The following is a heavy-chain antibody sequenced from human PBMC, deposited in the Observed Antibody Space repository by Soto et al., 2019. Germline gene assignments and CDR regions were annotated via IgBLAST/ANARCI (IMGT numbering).Heavy chain of an antibody. Sequence: QVQLQESGPGLVKPSGTLSLTCAVSGGSISSSNWWSWVRQPPGKGLEWIGEIYHSGSTNYNSSLKGRVTIPVDRSKTQFSLRLSSVPAADTAVYYCASKAWDPPRWFDPWGQGTLVTVSS. V-gene: IGHV4-4*02. CDR1: GGSISSSNW. D-gene: IGHD1-26*01. CDR3: ASKAWDPPRWFDP. J-gene: IGHJ5*02. CDR2: IYHSGST.